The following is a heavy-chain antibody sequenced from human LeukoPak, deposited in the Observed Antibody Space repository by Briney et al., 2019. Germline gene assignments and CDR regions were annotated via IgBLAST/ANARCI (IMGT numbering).Heavy chain of an antibody. J-gene: IGHJ4*02. D-gene: IGHD6-19*01. Sequence: PGGSLRLSCAASGFTFSSYAMHWVRQAPGKGLEWVAVISYDGSNKYYADSVKGRFTISRDNSKNTLYLQMNSLRAEDTAVYYCARDHGPPESSGWYEGYVYWGQGTLVTVSS. CDR1: GFTFSSYA. CDR2: ISYDGSNK. V-gene: IGHV3-30-3*01. CDR3: ARDHGPPESSGWYEGYVY.